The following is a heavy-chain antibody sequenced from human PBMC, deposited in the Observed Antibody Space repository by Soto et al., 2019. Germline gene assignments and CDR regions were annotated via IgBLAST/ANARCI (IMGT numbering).Heavy chain of an antibody. J-gene: IGHJ4*02. CDR1: GFTFSSYG. D-gene: IGHD6-13*01. CDR3: AKDPSVGSSWYYFDY. CDR2: ISYDGSNK. Sequence: GGSLRLSCAASGFTFSSYGMHWVRQAPGKGLEWVAVISYDGSNKYYADSVKGRFTISRDNSKNTLYLQMNSLRAEDTAVYYCAKDPSVGSSWYYFDYWGQGTLVTVSS. V-gene: IGHV3-30*18.